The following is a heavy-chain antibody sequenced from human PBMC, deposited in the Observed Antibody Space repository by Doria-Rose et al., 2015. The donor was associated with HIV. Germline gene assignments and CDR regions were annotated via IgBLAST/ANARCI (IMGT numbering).Heavy chain of an antibody. V-gene: IGHV3-48*02. Sequence: AASGFIFSSYSMNWVRQAPGKGLEWVAYISRSVPATHHADSVWGRFTISRDNAKNSLYLQMNSLREEDTAVYYCARDPHSLDYWGQGTLVTVSS. CDR1: GFIFSSYS. D-gene: IGHD1-26*01. CDR2: ISRSVPAT. CDR3: ARDPHSLDY. J-gene: IGHJ4*02.